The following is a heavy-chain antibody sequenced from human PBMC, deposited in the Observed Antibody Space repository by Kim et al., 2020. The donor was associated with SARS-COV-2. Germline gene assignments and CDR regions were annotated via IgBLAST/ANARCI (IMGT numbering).Heavy chain of an antibody. Sequence: GGSLRLSCAASGFTFSSYAMSWVRQAPGKGLEWVSAISGSGGSTYYADSVKGRFTISRDNSKNTLYLQMNSLRAEDTAVYYCAKDLCSGGSCYREGGQRRIYGMDVWGQGTTVTVSS. V-gene: IGHV3-23*01. CDR3: AKDLCSGGSCYREGGQRRIYGMDV. D-gene: IGHD2-15*01. CDR2: ISGSGGST. CDR1: GFTFSSYA. J-gene: IGHJ6*02.